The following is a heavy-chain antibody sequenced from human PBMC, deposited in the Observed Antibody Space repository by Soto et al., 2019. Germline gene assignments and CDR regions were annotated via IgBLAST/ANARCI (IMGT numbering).Heavy chain of an antibody. D-gene: IGHD2-2*01. Sequence: QVQLVQSGAEVKKPGSSVKVSCKASGGTFSSYAISWVRQAPGQGLEWMGGIIPISGTANYAQKFQDRVTITADESKSTAYMELSSLRSEDTAVYYCARSQGSSTSLEIYYYYYYGMDVWGQGTTVTVSS. J-gene: IGHJ6*02. V-gene: IGHV1-69*01. CDR1: GGTFSSYA. CDR3: ARSQGSSTSLEIYYYYYYGMDV. CDR2: IIPISGTA.